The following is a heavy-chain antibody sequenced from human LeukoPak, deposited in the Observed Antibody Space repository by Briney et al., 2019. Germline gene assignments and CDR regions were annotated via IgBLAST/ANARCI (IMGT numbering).Heavy chain of an antibody. CDR2: VDPEDGET. CDR1: GYTFTDYY. V-gene: IGHV1-69-2*01. J-gene: IGHJ3*02. CDR3: ARVGRPVGDAFDI. D-gene: IGHD1-14*01. Sequence: ASVKISCKVSGYTFTDYYMHWVQQAPGKGLEWMGLVDPEDGETIYAEKFQGRVTITADTSTDTAYMELSSLRSEDTAVYYCARVGRPVGDAFDIWGQGTMVTVSS.